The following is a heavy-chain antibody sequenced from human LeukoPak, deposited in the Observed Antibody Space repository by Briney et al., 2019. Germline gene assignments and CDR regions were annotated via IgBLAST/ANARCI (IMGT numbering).Heavy chain of an antibody. V-gene: IGHV4-34*01. CDR3: ARCPQPVRVDYVDC. D-gene: IGHD2-2*01. J-gene: IGHJ4*02. CDR2: INHSGST. Sequence: SETLSPACAVYGGSFSGYYWSWIRQPPGKGLEWIGEINHSGSTNYNPSLKSRVTISVDTSKNQFSLKLSSVTAADTAVYYCARCPQPVRVDYVDCWGQGNLVTVSS. CDR1: GGSFSGYY.